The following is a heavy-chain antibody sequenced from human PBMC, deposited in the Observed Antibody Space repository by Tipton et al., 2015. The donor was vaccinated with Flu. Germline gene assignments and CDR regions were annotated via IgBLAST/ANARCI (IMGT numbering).Heavy chain of an antibody. CDR2: ISSSGSTI. D-gene: IGHD3-3*01. J-gene: IGHJ6*02. CDR1: GFTFSDDY. V-gene: IGHV3-11*01. Sequence: QLVQSGGGLVKPGGYLRLSCAASGFTFSDDYMSWVRQAPGKGLEWVSHISSSGSTINYADSVKGRFTTSRDNAKNSLYLQMNSLRAEDTAVYYCARDHPPSITVLGEITDYFGMDVWGQGTTVTVSS. CDR3: ARDHPPSITVLGEITDYFGMDV.